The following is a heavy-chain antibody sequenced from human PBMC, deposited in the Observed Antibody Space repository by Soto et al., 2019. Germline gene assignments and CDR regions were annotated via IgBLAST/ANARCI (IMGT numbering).Heavy chain of an antibody. J-gene: IGHJ1*01. CDR3: ADNGMHSSGYSEYFQH. D-gene: IGHD3-22*01. Sequence: QITLKESGPTLVKPTQTLTLTCTSSGFSLSTSGVGVGWIRQPPGKALEWLALIYWNDNKIYSPSLKSRLTITKDTSKNQVVLTMTNMDPVDTGTYYCADNGMHSSGYSEYFQHWGQGTLVTVSS. CDR2: IYWNDNK. CDR1: GFSLSTSGVG. V-gene: IGHV2-5*01.